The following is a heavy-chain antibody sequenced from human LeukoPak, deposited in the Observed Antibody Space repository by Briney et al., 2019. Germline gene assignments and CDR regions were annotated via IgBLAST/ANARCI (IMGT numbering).Heavy chain of an antibody. CDR2: TYYRSKWYN. Sequence: SQTLSLTCAISGDSVSSNSAAWNWIRQSPSRGLEWLGRTYYRSKWYNDYAVSVKSRITINPDTSKNQFSLQLNSVTPEDTAVYYCARGVYDSTPGYYYMDVWGKGTTVTVSS. J-gene: IGHJ6*03. CDR3: ARGVYDSTPGYYYMDV. V-gene: IGHV6-1*01. CDR1: GDSVSSNSAA. D-gene: IGHD3-22*01.